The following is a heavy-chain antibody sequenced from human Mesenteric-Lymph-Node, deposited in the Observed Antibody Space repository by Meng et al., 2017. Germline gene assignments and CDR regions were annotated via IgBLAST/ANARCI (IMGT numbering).Heavy chain of an antibody. V-gene: IGHV3-23*01. CDR3: AKIILEYDSSNDAFDI. J-gene: IGHJ3*02. Sequence: GESLKISCVASGFTFSSYAMTWVRQAPGKGLEWVSAISGSGGSTYYADSVKGRFTISRDNSKNTLYLQMNSLRAEDTAVYYCAKIILEYDSSNDAFDIWGQGTMVTVSS. CDR2: ISGSGGST. CDR1: GFTFSSYA. D-gene: IGHD3-22*01.